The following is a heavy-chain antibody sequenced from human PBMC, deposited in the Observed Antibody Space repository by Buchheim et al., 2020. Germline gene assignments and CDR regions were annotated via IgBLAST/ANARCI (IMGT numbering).Heavy chain of an antibody. CDR1: GFTFSSYA. Sequence: EVQLVESGGGLVQPGGSLRLSCAASGFTFSSYAMSWVRQAPGKGLEWVSAIRGSGGSTYYADSVKGRFTISRDNSKNTLYLQMNSLRAEDTAVYYCAKDQSGLIGYYDSSGFFDYWGQGTL. CDR2: IRGSGGST. CDR3: AKDQSGLIGYYDSSGFFDY. V-gene: IGHV3-23*04. D-gene: IGHD3-22*01. J-gene: IGHJ4*02.